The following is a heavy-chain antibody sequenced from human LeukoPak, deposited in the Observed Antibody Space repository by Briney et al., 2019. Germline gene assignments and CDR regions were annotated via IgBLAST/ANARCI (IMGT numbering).Heavy chain of an antibody. D-gene: IGHD1-14*01. J-gene: IGHJ4*02. CDR3: ATETIGRHYDY. Sequence: GGSLRLSCAASGFTFSSCGFNWVRQAPGKGLEWVSCIGPTGTDGYYADSVRGRFTISRDNAKNSMYLQMDSLRDEDTAVYYCATETIGRHYDYWGQGTLLTVSS. CDR1: GFTFSSCG. V-gene: IGHV3-21*01. CDR2: IGPTGTDG.